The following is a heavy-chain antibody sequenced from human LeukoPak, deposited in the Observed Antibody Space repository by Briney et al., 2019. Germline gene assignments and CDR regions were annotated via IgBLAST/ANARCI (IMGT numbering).Heavy chain of an antibody. J-gene: IGHJ3*02. CDR2: VNPNTGGT. CDR1: GYTFSDYA. V-gene: IGHV1-2*02. Sequence: ASVKVSCKASGYTFSDYAIHWVRQAPGQGLEWMGWVNPNTGGTSYAQKFQGRVTMTRDTSISTAYMELSRLRSDDTAVYYCASEYSSSWYTRAFDIWGQGTMVTVSS. D-gene: IGHD6-13*01. CDR3: ASEYSSSWYTRAFDI.